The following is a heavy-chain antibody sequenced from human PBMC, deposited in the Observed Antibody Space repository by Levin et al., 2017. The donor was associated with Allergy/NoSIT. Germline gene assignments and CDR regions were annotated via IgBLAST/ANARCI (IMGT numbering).Heavy chain of an antibody. V-gene: IGHV3-23*01. CDR1: GFPFSSHA. CDR2: ISSSGTNT. Sequence: GGSLRLSCAASGFPFSSHAMTWVRQAPGKGLYYVSAISSSGTNTYYGDSVKGRFTISRDNSKNTVYLQMSSLRADDTAVYFCVREPIGTYYFDNWGQGTLVTVSS. CDR3: VREPIGTYYFDN. D-gene: IGHD1-26*01. J-gene: IGHJ4*02.